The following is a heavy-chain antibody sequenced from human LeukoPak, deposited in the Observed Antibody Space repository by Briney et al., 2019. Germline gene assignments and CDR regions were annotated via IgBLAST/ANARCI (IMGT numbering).Heavy chain of an antibody. CDR3: AREGVATAGTAYDY. CDR2: IYSGNNT. Sequence: GGSLRLSCAASGFTVSSNYMSWVRQAPGKGLEWISIIYSGNNTSYTDSVKGRFIISRDNSKNMVYLQMNSLRPEDTAVYYCAREGVATAGTAYDYWGQGTLVTVSS. J-gene: IGHJ4*02. CDR1: GFTVSSNY. V-gene: IGHV3-66*01. D-gene: IGHD6-13*01.